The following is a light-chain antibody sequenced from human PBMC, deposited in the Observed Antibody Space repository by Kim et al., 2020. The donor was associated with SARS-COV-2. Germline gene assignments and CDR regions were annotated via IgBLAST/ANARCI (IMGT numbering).Light chain of an antibody. CDR1: SIDVGGYNY. J-gene: IGLJ1*01. Sequence: GQSITSSCTGTSIDVGGYNYVSWYQQHPGKAPKLMIYDVSKRPSGVSNRFSGSKSRNTASLTISGLQAEDEADYYCSSYTSSSTWVFGTGTKVTVL. V-gene: IGLV2-14*04. CDR2: DVS. CDR3: SSYTSSSTWV.